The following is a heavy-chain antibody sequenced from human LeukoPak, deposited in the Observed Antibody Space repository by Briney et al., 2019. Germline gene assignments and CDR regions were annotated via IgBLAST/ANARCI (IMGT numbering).Heavy chain of an antibody. J-gene: IGHJ4*02. Sequence: GGSLRLSRAASGFTFSSYAMSWVRQAPGKGLEWVSTINGGGVNTHYADSVGGRFTISRDNSKNTLFLQMNSLRDEDMAVYYCAKDLYSNYGPADYWGQGTLVAVSS. CDR3: AKDLYSNYGPADY. D-gene: IGHD4-11*01. CDR1: GFTFSSYA. V-gene: IGHV3-23*01. CDR2: INGGGVNT.